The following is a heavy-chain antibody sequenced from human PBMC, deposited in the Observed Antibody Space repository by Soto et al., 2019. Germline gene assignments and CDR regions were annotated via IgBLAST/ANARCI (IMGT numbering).Heavy chain of an antibody. J-gene: IGHJ6*02. CDR2: IYYSGST. CDR1: GGSISSSSYY. CDR3: ARQGPLLLWFGELFHSGAYGMDV. Sequence: SETLSLTCTVSGGSISSSSYYWGWIRQPPGKGMEWIGSIYYSGSTYYNTSLKSRVTISVDTSKNKFSMKLRSVTAADTAVYYCARQGPLLLWFGELFHSGAYGMDVWGQGTTVT. V-gene: IGHV4-39*01. D-gene: IGHD3-10*01.